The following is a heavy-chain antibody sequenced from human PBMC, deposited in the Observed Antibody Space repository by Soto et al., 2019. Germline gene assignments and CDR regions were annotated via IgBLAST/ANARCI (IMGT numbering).Heavy chain of an antibody. Sequence: QVQLVESGGGLVKPGGSLRLSCAASGFTFSDYYMSWIRQAPGKGLEWVSYMSSSGSTVYYGDSVKGRFTISRDNAKNSLYLQMNSLRAEDTAVYYCARRQWLAYYFDYWGQGTLVTVSS. CDR2: MSSSGSTV. D-gene: IGHD6-19*01. CDR3: ARRQWLAYYFDY. J-gene: IGHJ4*02. V-gene: IGHV3-11*01. CDR1: GFTFSDYY.